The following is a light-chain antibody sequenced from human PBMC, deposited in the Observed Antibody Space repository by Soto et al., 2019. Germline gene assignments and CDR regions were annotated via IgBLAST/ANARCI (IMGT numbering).Light chain of an antibody. Sequence: QSVLTQPASVSGSPGQSITISCTGTSSDVGSFNYVSWYQHPPGKAPKLMIYEVSNRPSGVSNRFSGSKSGNTASLTISGLQAEDEADYYCVSYTSRSTWVFGGGTKLTVL. CDR3: VSYTSRSTWV. CDR2: EVS. V-gene: IGLV2-14*01. J-gene: IGLJ3*02. CDR1: SSDVGSFNY.